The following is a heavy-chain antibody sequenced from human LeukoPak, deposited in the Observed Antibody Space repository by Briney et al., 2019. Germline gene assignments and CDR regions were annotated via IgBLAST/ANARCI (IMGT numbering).Heavy chain of an antibody. J-gene: IGHJ2*01. Sequence: SGGSLRLSCVDSGFTSSSYWMSWVRQAPGKGLEWVANINQYGSEKYYVDSVKGRFTISRDNAKNSVYLQLSSLTSEDTAVYFCARDLRAGGTWSYGVYFDLWGRGTLVTVSS. CDR3: ARDLRAGGTWSYGVYFDL. CDR1: GFTSSSYW. V-gene: IGHV3-7*01. CDR2: INQYGSEK. D-gene: IGHD4-17*01.